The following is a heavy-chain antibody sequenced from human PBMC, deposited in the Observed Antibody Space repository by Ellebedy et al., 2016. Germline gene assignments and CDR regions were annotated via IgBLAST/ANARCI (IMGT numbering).Heavy chain of an antibody. D-gene: IGHD6-13*01. CDR3: AREDLNSSSWYGRFDY. V-gene: IGHV4-30-2*01. Sequence: SETLSHTXAVSGGSISSGGYSWSWIRQPPGKGLEWIGYIYHSGSTYYNPSLKSRVTISVDRSKNQFSLKLSSVTAADTAVYYCAREDLNSSSWYGRFDYWGQGTLVTVSS. CDR2: IYHSGST. J-gene: IGHJ4*02. CDR1: GGSISSGGYS.